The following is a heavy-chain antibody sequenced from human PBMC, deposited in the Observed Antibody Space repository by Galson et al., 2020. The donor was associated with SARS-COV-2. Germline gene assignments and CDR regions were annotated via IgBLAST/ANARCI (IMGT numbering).Heavy chain of an antibody. J-gene: IGHJ4*02. CDR3: ATKGFCNGGRCHRQFDY. CDR2: IGPSGYGP. CDR1: GSTFSTYA. D-gene: IGHD2-15*01. V-gene: IGHV3-23*05. Sequence: GESLKISCIGSGSTFSTYAISWVRQAPGKRLEWVSLIGPSGYGPHYADSVNGRFTISRDNSKSTVYLQMNSLRVEDTALYYCATKGFCNGGRCHRQFDYWGQPTLVTVSS.